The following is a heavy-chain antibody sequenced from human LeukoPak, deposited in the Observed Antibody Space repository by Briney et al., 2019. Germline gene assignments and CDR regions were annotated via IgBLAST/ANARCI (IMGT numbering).Heavy chain of an antibody. V-gene: IGHV3-21*01. CDR1: GFTFSNYI. CDR2: ISGSSSYI. Sequence: GGSLRLSCAASGFTFSNYIMNWVRQAPGKGLEWVSPISGSSSYIYYADSVKGRFTISRDNAKNSLYLQMNSLRAEDTAVYYCARGNINFDYWGQGTLVTVSS. J-gene: IGHJ4*02. CDR3: ARGNINFDY.